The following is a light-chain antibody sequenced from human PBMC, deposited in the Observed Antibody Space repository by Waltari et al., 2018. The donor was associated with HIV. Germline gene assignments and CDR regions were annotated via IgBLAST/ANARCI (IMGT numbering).Light chain of an antibody. CDR2: AAS. J-gene: IGKJ2*01. V-gene: IGKV1-12*01. CDR1: QFISTS. Sequence: DIQLTQSPSSMSASVRDRSTITCRASQFISTSLAWYQQRPSRAPKLLIFAASRLQSGVPSRFSGGGSGTQFTLTINRLQPEDLATYYCQQAYSFPHTFGQGT. CDR3: QQAYSFPHT.